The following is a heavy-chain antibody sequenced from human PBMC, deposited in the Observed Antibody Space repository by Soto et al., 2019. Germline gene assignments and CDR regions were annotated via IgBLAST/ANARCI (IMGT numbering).Heavy chain of an antibody. Sequence: PGGSLRLSCAASGFTFSSYAMHWVRQAPGKGLEWVAVISYDGSNKYYADSVKGRFTISRDNSKNTLYLQMNSLRAEDTAVYYCARDPSTTSNYENDAF. CDR1: GFTFSSYA. CDR2: ISYDGSNK. CDR3: ARDPSTTSNYENDAF. V-gene: IGHV3-30-3*01. D-gene: IGHD1-7*01. J-gene: IGHJ3*01.